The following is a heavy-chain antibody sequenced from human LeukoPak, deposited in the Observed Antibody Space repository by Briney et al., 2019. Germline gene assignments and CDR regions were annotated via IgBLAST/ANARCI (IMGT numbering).Heavy chain of an antibody. CDR3: AKGLTYSSIWYFGY. CDR1: GFTFSSYA. Sequence: GGSLRLSCAASGFTFSSYAMSWVRQAPGKGLEWVSAISGSGGSTYYADSVKGRFSISRDNSKNTLYLQMNSLRAEDTAVYYCAKGLTYSSIWYFGYWGQGTLVTVSS. V-gene: IGHV3-23*01. J-gene: IGHJ4*02. D-gene: IGHD6-13*01. CDR2: ISGSGGST.